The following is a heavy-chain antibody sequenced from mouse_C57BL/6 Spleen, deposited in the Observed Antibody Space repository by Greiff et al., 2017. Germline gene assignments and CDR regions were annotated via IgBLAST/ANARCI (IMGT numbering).Heavy chain of an antibody. Sequence: VMLVESGPELVKPGASVKISCKASGYSFTSYYIHWVKQRPGQGLEWIGWIYPGSGNTKYNEKFKGKATLTADTSSSTAYMQLSSLTSEDSAVYYCARRHNYYAMDYWGQGTSVTVSS. V-gene: IGHV1-66*01. CDR3: ARRHNYYAMDY. CDR1: GYSFTSYY. D-gene: IGHD3-1*01. CDR2: IYPGSGNT. J-gene: IGHJ4*01.